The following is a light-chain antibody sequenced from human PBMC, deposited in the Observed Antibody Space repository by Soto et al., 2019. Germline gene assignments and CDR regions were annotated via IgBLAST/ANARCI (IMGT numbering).Light chain of an antibody. CDR1: SSDVGGYNY. J-gene: IGLJ1*01. CDR2: HVT. CDR3: SSYTSTTAYI. Sequence: QSALTQPASVSGSPGQSITISCTGTSSDVGGYNYVSWYQQHPGDAPKLLIYHVTNRPSGVSDRFSGSKSGNTASLTISGLQAEDEADYYCSSYTSTTAYIFATGTKLPS. V-gene: IGLV2-14*03.